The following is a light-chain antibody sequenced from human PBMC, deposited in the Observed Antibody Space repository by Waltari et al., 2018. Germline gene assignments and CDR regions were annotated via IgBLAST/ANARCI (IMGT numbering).Light chain of an antibody. CDR1: QGISSY. Sequence: AIRMTPSPSSLSASTGDRVTITCRASQGISSYLAWYQQKPGKAPKLLIYAASTLQNGVPSRFSGSGSGTDFTLTISRLAPEDFAVYYCQQYDYSWGFAFGPGT. CDR2: AAS. V-gene: IGKV1-8*01. CDR3: QQYDYSWGFA. J-gene: IGKJ3*01.